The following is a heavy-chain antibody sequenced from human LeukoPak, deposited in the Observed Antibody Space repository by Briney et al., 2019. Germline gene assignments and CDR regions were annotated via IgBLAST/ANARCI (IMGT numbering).Heavy chain of an antibody. CDR3: ARDFLGWFDP. CDR1: GFTFSSCR. CDR2: INGDGSST. J-gene: IGHJ5*02. Sequence: GGSLRLSCAASGFTFSSCRMHWVRRAPGKGRVWVSRINGDGSSTAYADSVKGRFTISRDNAKNSLYLQMNSLRAEDTAVYYCARDFLGWFDPWGQGTLVTVSS. D-gene: IGHD3-3*01. V-gene: IGHV3-74*01.